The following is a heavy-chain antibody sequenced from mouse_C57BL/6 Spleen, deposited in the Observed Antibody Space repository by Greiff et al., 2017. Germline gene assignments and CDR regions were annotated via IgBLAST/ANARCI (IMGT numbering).Heavy chain of an antibody. Sequence: VQLQQPGAELVKPGASVKLSCKASGYTFTSYWMHWVKQRPGQGLEWIGMIHPNSGSTNYNEKFKSKATLTVDKSSSTAYMQLSSLTSEDSAVYYCARERAYYSNSYYFDDWGQGTTLTVSS. V-gene: IGHV1-64*01. D-gene: IGHD2-5*01. J-gene: IGHJ2*01. CDR2: IHPNSGST. CDR1: GYTFTSYW. CDR3: ARERAYYSNSYYFDD.